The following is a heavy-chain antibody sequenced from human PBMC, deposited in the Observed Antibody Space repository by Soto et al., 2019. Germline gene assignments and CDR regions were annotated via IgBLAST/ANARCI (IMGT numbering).Heavy chain of an antibody. CDR1: GYNFTSHY. D-gene: IGHD3-22*01. V-gene: IGHV1-46*01. CDR3: AGVGYSSTGTTFHYHGLDV. J-gene: IGHJ6*02. Sequence: ASVKVSCKASGYNFTSHYMHWVRQAPGQGLESMGIIYPRGGTTSYAQKFQGRVTMTRDTSTHTFYMELSSLSSEDTAMYYCAGVGYSSTGTTFHYHGLDVWGQGSTVTVSS. CDR2: IYPRGGTT.